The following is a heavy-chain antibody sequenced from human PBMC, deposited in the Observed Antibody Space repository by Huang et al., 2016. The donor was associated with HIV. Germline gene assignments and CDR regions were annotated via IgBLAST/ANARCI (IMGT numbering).Heavy chain of an antibody. V-gene: IGHV3-23*01. CDR3: VVAANYFDY. CDR2: ISDSGGST. J-gene: IGHJ4*02. CDR1: GFTFSSYA. Sequence: EVQLLESGGGVVQPGGSLRLSCGASGFTFSSYAMSWVRQAPGNGLEWVAGISDSGGSTCYADSVKGRFTIARDNSKNTLYLEMNTLRAEDTAVYYCVVAANYFDYWGQGTLVTVSS. D-gene: IGHD2-15*01.